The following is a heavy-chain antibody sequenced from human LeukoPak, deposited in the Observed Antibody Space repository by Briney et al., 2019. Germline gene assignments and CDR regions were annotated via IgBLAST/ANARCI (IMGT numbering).Heavy chain of an antibody. CDR1: GFTFDDYA. Sequence: GRSLRLSCAAPGFTFDDYAMHWVRQAPGEGLEWVSGISWNSGSIGYADSVKGRFTISRDNAKNSLYLQMNSLRAEDTALYYCAKDRSIAQNYYYGMDVWGQGTTVTVSS. J-gene: IGHJ6*02. V-gene: IGHV3-9*01. CDR3: AKDRSIAQNYYYGMDV. D-gene: IGHD6-6*01. CDR2: ISWNSGSI.